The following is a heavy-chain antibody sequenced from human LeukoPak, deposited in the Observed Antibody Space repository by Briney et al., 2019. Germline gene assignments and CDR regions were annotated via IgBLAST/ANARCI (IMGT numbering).Heavy chain of an antibody. CDR3: ARVAKTGFSSSSDYFDY. V-gene: IGHV5-51*01. D-gene: IGHD6-6*01. CDR2: IYPGDSDT. J-gene: IGHJ4*02. CDR1: GYSFTTYW. Sequence: GESLKISCKGSGYSFTTYWIGWVRQMPGKGLEWMGIIYPGDSDTRYSPSFQGQVIISADKSISTAYLQWSSLKASDTAMYYCARVAKTGFSSSSDYFDYWGQGTLVTVSS.